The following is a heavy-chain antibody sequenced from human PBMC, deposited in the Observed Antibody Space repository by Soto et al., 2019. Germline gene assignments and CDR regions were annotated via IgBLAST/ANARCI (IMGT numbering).Heavy chain of an antibody. J-gene: IGHJ1*01. CDR2: ISAYNGNT. CDR3: ARVFGSSGWPNFQH. V-gene: IGHV1-18*01. Sequence: ASVKVSCTASGYTFTSYGISWVRQAPGQGLEWMGWISAYNGNTNYAQKLQGRVTMTTDTSTSTAYMELRSLRSDDTAVYYCARVFGSSGWPNFQHWGQGTLVTVSS. CDR1: GYTFTSYG. D-gene: IGHD6-19*01.